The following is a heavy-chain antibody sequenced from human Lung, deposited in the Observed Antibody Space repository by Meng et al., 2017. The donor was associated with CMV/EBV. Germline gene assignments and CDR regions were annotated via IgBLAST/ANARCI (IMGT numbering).Heavy chain of an antibody. CDR3: ARDWGLRPADIDY. Sequence: GESXKISCAASGFTFSSYSMSWVRQAPGKGLEWVSSITNGKNYIYYADSVKGRFTISRDNAKNSLYLQMNSLRAEDTAVYYCARDWGLRPADIDYWGQGPLVTVSS. V-gene: IGHV3-21*01. J-gene: IGHJ4*02. D-gene: IGHD2-21*02. CDR1: GFTFSSYS. CDR2: ITNGKNYI.